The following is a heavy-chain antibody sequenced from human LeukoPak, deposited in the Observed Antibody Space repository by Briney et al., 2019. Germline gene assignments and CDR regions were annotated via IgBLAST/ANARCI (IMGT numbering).Heavy chain of an antibody. CDR3: ARDGPLHYDILTGYYTVAGMDV. V-gene: IGHV3-74*01. Sequence: GGSQRPSSAASGFTISSYWMHWLRQAPRKGLVWVSRINSDGSSTSYADSVKGRFTISRGNAKTTLYQQMNSLRAEDTAVYYCARDGPLHYDILTGYYTVAGMDVWGQGTTVTVSS. D-gene: IGHD3-9*01. CDR2: INSDGSST. CDR1: GFTISSYW. J-gene: IGHJ6*02.